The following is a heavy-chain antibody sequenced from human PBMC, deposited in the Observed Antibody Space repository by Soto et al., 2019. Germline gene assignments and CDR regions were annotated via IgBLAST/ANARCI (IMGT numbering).Heavy chain of an antibody. CDR3: ARTDLSITIFGVVITNYFDY. Sequence: GGSLRLSCAASGFTFSSYWMSWVRQAPGKGLEWVANIKQDGSEKYYVDSVKGRFTISRDNAKNSLYLQMNSLRAEDTAVYYCARTDLSITIFGVVITNYFDYWGQGTLVTVSS. D-gene: IGHD3-3*01. CDR2: IKQDGSEK. V-gene: IGHV3-7*03. J-gene: IGHJ4*02. CDR1: GFTFSSYW.